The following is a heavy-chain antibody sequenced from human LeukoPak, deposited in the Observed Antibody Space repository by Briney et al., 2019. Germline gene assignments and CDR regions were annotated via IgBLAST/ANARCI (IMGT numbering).Heavy chain of an antibody. CDR2: IYYSGST. D-gene: IGHD4/OR15-4a*01. J-gene: IGHJ5*02. CDR1: GGSISSYY. Sequence: SETLSLTCTVSGGSISSYYWSWIRQPPGKGLEWIGYIYYSGSTNYNPSLKSRVTISVDTSKNQFSLKLSSVTAADTAVYYCARDAYGVNWFDPWGQGTLVTVSS. CDR3: ARDAYGVNWFDP. V-gene: IGHV4-59*01.